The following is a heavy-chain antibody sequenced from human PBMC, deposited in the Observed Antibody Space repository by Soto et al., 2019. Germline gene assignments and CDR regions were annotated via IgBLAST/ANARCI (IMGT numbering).Heavy chain of an antibody. Sequence: QVQLVQSGAEVKKPGASVKVSCKASGYSFSSVGISWVRQAPGQGLEWMGWISPYKGNTYYAQRLQGRVTMTTDTSTSTAYMELRSLRPDDTAVYYCARDLDGSGNYYTDYWGQGTLVTVSS. CDR2: ISPYKGNT. J-gene: IGHJ4*02. D-gene: IGHD3-10*01. CDR3: ARDLDGSGNYYTDY. V-gene: IGHV1-18*01. CDR1: GYSFSSVG.